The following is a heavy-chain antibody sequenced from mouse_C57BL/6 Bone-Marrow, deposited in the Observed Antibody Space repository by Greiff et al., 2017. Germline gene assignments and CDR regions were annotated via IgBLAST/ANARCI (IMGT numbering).Heavy chain of an antibody. D-gene: IGHD2-3*01. CDR3: ARHHDGYYYAMDY. CDR2: ISNGGGST. V-gene: IGHV5-12*01. J-gene: IGHJ4*01. CDR1: GFTFSDYY. Sequence: EVQRVESGGGLVQPGGSLKLSCAASGFTFSDYYMYWVRQTPEKRLEWVAYISNGGGSTYYPDTVKGRFTISRDNAKNTLYLQMSRLKSEDTAMYYCARHHDGYYYAMDYWGQRTSVTVSS.